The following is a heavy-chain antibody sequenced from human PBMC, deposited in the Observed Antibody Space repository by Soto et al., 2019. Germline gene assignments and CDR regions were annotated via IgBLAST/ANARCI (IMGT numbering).Heavy chain of an antibody. V-gene: IGHV4-38-2*01. CDR2: IYHSGST. D-gene: IGHD2-2*02. Sequence: SETLSLTCAVSGYSISSGYYWGWIRQPPGKGLEWIGGIYHSGSTYYNPSLKSRVTISVDTSKNQFSLKLSSVTAADTAVYYCARSPSAAIGGGWFDPWGQGTLVTVSS. CDR3: ARSPSAAIGGGWFDP. J-gene: IGHJ5*02. CDR1: GYSISSGYY.